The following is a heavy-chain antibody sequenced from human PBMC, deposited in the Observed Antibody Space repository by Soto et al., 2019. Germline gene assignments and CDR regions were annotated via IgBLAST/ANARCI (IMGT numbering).Heavy chain of an antibody. D-gene: IGHD7-27*01. V-gene: IGHV3-33*01. J-gene: IGHJ4*02. CDR1: GFIFSSFG. CDR3: VRDLLGSGGHFDY. Sequence: RLSCAASGFIFSSFGMHWVRQAPGKGLDWVANIWYDGSNTYYGDSVRGRFTIYRDNSRNTVYLQMNSLRAEDTAVYHCVRDLLGSGGHFDYWGRGTLVTVSS. CDR2: IWYDGSNT.